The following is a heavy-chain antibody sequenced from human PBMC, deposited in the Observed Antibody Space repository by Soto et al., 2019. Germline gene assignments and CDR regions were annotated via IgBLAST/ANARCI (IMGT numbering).Heavy chain of an antibody. D-gene: IGHD3-9*01. V-gene: IGHV3-30*18. CDR1: GFNFRSYG. CDR3: AKDEGAEDDILTGYPLFDY. Sequence: SLRLSCAASGFNFRSYGMHWVRQAPGKGLEWVAVISYDGSAKWYVDSVKGRFTISRDTSKNILYLQMNSLRAEDTAVYYCAKDEGAEDDILTGYPLFDYRGQGILVTVSS. J-gene: IGHJ4*02. CDR2: ISYDGSAK.